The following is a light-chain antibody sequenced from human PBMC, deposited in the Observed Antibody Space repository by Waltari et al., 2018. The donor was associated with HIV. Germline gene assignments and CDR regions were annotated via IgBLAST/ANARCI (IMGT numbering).Light chain of an antibody. CDR2: KDS. Sequence: SYELTQPPSVSVSPGQTARNTCSGDALPKKYAYWYQQKPGQAPVLVIYKDSERPSGIPERFSGSSSGTIVTLTISGVQAEDEADYYCQSADSSGTWVFGGGTKLTVL. J-gene: IGLJ3*02. V-gene: IGLV3-25*03. CDR1: ALPKKY. CDR3: QSADSSGTWV.